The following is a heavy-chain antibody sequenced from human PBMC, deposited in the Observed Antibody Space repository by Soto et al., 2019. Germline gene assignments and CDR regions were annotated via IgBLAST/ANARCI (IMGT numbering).Heavy chain of an antibody. CDR1: GFTVSSNY. V-gene: IGHV3-66*01. Sequence: EVQLVESGGGLVQPGGSLRLSCAASGFTVSSNYMSWVRQAPGKGLEWVSVIYSGGSTYYADSVKGRFTISRDNSKNTLYLQMNSLRAEDTAVYYCARDPFPYCSSTSCYGKGGAFDIWGQGTMVTVSS. CDR2: IYSGGST. D-gene: IGHD2-2*01. CDR3: ARDPFPYCSSTSCYGKGGAFDI. J-gene: IGHJ3*02.